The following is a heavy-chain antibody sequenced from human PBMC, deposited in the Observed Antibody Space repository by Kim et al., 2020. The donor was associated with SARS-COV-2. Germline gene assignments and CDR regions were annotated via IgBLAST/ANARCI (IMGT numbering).Heavy chain of an antibody. CDR3: AREREWGDSGGHLEYFQH. CDR1: GYTFTNYF. V-gene: IGHV1-46*01. J-gene: IGHJ1*01. Sequence: ASVKVSCKASGYTFTNYFMHWVRQAPGQGLEWVGIIDPSGGTTNSAQKFKGRVTMTRDTSTTTVYMELSSLRSEDTAVYYCAREREWGDSGGHLEYFQHWGQGTLVTVSS. D-gene: IGHD3-3*01. CDR2: IDPSGGTT.